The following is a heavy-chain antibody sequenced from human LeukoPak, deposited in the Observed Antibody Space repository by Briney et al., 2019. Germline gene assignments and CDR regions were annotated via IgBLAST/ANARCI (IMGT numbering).Heavy chain of an antibody. Sequence: ASVNVSCKASGYTFSNFGITWVRQAPGQGLEWMGWISAYSGNTNYAQKLHGRVTMTTGTSTSTAYMELRSLRSDDTAVYYCARVIVAGALMWGQGTLVTVSS. V-gene: IGHV1-18*04. CDR1: GYTFSNFG. J-gene: IGHJ4*02. CDR3: ARVIVAGALM. D-gene: IGHD1-26*01. CDR2: ISAYSGNT.